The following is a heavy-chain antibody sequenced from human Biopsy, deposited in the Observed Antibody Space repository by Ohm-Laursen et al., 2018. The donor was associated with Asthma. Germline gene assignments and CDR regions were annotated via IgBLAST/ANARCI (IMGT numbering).Heavy chain of an antibody. D-gene: IGHD3-9*01. CDR2: INAANGNT. Sequence: ASVKVSCKASGYTFINYAIHWVRQAPGHSLEWMGWINAANGNTKYSQKFQGRLTISRDTSASTAYMDLSSLRSEDTAVYYCARTYFDFLTGQVDDAFAMWGQGTMVTVSS. CDR1: GYTFINYA. J-gene: IGHJ3*02. CDR3: ARTYFDFLTGQVDDAFAM. V-gene: IGHV1-3*01.